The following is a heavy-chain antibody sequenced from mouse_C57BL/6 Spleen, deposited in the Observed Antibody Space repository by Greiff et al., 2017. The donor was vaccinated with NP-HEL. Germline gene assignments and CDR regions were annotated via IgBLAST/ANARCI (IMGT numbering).Heavy chain of an antibody. CDR3: ARPLMITRAWFAY. D-gene: IGHD2-4*01. CDR1: GYTFTSYW. Sequence: QQSCKASGYTFTSYWMHWVKQRPGRGLEWIGRIDPNSGGTKYNEKFKSKATLTVDKPSSTAYMQLSSLTSEDSAVYYCARPLMITRAWFAYWGQGTLVTVSA. CDR2: IDPNSGGT. J-gene: IGHJ3*01. V-gene: IGHV1-72*01.